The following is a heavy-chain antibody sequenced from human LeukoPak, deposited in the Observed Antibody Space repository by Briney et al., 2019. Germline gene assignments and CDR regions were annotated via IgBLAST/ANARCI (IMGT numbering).Heavy chain of an antibody. CDR1: GFTFSRFW. J-gene: IGHJ4*02. CDR2: ISGDGSST. CDR3: ARVNGGSYDY. Sequence: GGSLRLSCAASGFTFSRFWMHWVRQAPGKGLVWVSRISGDGSSTSYADSVKGRFTISRDNAKSTLYLQMNSLGAEDTAVYYCARVNGGSYDYWGQGTLVPVSS. D-gene: IGHD1-26*01. V-gene: IGHV3-74*01.